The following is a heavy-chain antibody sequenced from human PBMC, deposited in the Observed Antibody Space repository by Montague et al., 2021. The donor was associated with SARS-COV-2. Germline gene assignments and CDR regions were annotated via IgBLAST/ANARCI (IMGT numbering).Heavy chain of an antibody. D-gene: IGHD3-3*01. Sequence: SETLSLTCTVSDGSISSSNYYWGWIRQPPGKGLEWIGSIYYSGSTYYTPSLKSRVTISVDTSKNQFSLRLSSVTAADTAVYYCARHSGRDTIFGVVIIFDAFDIWGQGTMVTVSS. CDR3: ARHSGRDTIFGVVIIFDAFDI. CDR2: IYYSGST. V-gene: IGHV4-39*01. CDR1: DGSISSSNYY. J-gene: IGHJ3*02.